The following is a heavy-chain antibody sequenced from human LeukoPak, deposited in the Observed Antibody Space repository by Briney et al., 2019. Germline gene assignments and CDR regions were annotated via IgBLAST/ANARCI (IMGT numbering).Heavy chain of an antibody. CDR3: ARPAATGYYFDY. Sequence: PSETLSLTCAVSGYSISSGYYWGWIRQPPGKGLEWIGSIYHSGSTYYNPSLKSRVTISVDTSKNQFSLKLSSVTAADTAVYYCARPAATGYYFDYWGQGTLATVSS. CDR2: IYHSGST. J-gene: IGHJ4*02. CDR1: GYSISSGYY. V-gene: IGHV4-38-2*01. D-gene: IGHD2-15*01.